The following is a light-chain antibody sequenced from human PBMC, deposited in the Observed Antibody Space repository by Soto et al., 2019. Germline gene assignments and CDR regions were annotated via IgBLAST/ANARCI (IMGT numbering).Light chain of an antibody. CDR2: EAS. Sequence: EIVLTQSPATLSLSPGERATLSCRASQSVSSYLAWYQQKPGQAPRLLMYEASNRATGIPARFSGSGSGTDFTLTISRLEPEDFAVYYCQQHGISHITFGQGTRLEIK. CDR3: QQHGISHIT. CDR1: QSVSSY. V-gene: IGKV3-11*01. J-gene: IGKJ5*01.